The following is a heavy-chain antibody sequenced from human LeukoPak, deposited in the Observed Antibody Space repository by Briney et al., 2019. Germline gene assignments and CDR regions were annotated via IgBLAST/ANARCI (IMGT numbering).Heavy chain of an antibody. Sequence: ASVKVSCKASGYTFTSYDINWVRQATGQGLEWMGWMNPNSGGTNYAQKFQGRVTMTRDTSISTAYMELSRLRSDDTAVYYCARTRGYSYFDAFDIWGQGTMVTVSS. J-gene: IGHJ3*02. CDR2: MNPNSGGT. D-gene: IGHD5-18*01. CDR3: ARTRGYSYFDAFDI. V-gene: IGHV1-2*02. CDR1: GYTFTSYD.